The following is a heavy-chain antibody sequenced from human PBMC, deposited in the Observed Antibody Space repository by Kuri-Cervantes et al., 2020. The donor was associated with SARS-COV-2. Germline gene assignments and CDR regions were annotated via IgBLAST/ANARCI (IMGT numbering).Heavy chain of an antibody. CDR2: ISYDGSNK. CDR3: ARETIVVVPAAPTENWFDP. J-gene: IGHJ5*02. CDR1: GFTFDDYG. Sequence: GGSLRLSCAASGFTFDDYGMSWVRQAPGKGLEWVAVISYDGSNKYYADSVKGRFTISRDNPKNTLYLQMNSLRAEDTAVYYCARETIVVVPAAPTENWFDPWGQGTLVTVSS. D-gene: IGHD2-2*01. V-gene: IGHV3-30*03.